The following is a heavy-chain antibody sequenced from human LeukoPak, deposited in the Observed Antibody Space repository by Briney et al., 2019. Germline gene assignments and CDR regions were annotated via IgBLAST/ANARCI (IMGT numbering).Heavy chain of an antibody. CDR1: GYTFTSYG. V-gene: IGHV1-18*01. CDR3: ARDPYSSGWYGNWFDP. J-gene: IGHJ5*02. D-gene: IGHD6-19*01. Sequence: ASVKVSCKASGYTFTSYGISWVRQAPGQGLEWMGWISAYNGNTNYAQKLQGRVTMTTDTSTSTAYMEPRSLRSDDTAVYYCARDPYSSGWYGNWFDPWGQGTLVTVSS. CDR2: ISAYNGNT.